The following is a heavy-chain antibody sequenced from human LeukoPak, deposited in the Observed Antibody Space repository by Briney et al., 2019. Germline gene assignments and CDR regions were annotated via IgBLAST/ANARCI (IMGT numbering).Heavy chain of an antibody. V-gene: IGHV3-74*01. CDR3: ARGYYDSNDSNRSNWFDP. D-gene: IGHD3-22*01. CDR2: LNTDGSST. J-gene: IGHJ5*02. Sequence: TGGSLRLSCAASGFTFSSHWMHWVRQAPGKGLVWVSRLNTDGSSTVYADSVKGRFTISRDNAKNTLHLQMNSLRAEDTAVYYCARGYYDSNDSNRSNWFDPWGQGTLVTVSS. CDR1: GFTFSSHW.